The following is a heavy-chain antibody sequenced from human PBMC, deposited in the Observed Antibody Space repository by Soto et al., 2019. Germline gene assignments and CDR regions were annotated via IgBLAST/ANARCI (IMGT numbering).Heavy chain of an antibody. J-gene: IGHJ5*02. V-gene: IGHV3-43*01. Sequence: EVQLVESGGVVVQPGGSLRLSCAASGFTFDDYTMHWVRQAPGKGLEWVSLISWDGGSTYYADSVKGRFTISRDNSKNSLYLQMNRLRTEDTALYYCAKGTRGYSYGSNNWFDPWGQGTLVTVSS. CDR1: GFTFDDYT. CDR2: ISWDGGST. D-gene: IGHD5-18*01. CDR3: AKGTRGYSYGSNNWFDP.